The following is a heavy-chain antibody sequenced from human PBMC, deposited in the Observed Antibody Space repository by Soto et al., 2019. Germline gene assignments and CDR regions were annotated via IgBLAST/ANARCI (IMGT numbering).Heavy chain of an antibody. CDR1: GGSISSYY. V-gene: IGHV4-59*01. J-gene: IGHJ4*02. CDR3: ARGSRRPGYSSSWYVGLYYFDY. D-gene: IGHD6-13*01. Sequence: TSETLSLTCTVPGGSISSYYWSWIRQPPGKGLEWIGYIYYSGSTNYNPSLKSRVTISVDTSKNQFSLKLSSVTAADTAVYYCARGSRRPGYSSSWYVGLYYFDYWGQGTLVTVSS. CDR2: IYYSGST.